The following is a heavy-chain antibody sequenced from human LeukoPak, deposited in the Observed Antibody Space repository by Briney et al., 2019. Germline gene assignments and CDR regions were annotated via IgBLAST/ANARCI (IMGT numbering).Heavy chain of an antibody. CDR1: GGSFSGYY. J-gene: IGHJ4*02. CDR2: INHSGSL. CDR3: ARESGGTGH. D-gene: IGHD3/OR15-3a*01. V-gene: IGHV4-34*01. Sequence: SETLSLTSAVSGGSFSGYYWSWIRQPPGKGLEWIGEINHSGSLNYNASLKSRVSISADTSKNQFSLKLTSVTASDTAVYYCARESGGTGHWGQGTLVTVSS.